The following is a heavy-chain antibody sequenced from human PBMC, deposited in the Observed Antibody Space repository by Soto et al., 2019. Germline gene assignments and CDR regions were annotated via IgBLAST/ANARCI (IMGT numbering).Heavy chain of an antibody. CDR3: ARSGERYYDFWSGYSAYDAFDI. CDR2: IFSNDEK. CDR1: GFSLSKARMG. J-gene: IGHJ3*02. Sequence: QVTLKESGPVRVKPTETLTLTCTVSGFSLSKARMGVSWIRQPPGKALEWLAHIFSNDEKSYSTSLKSRLTTPKDTSKSQVVLTMTNIDPVDTATYYCARSGERYYDFWSGYSAYDAFDIWGQGTMVTVSS. V-gene: IGHV2-26*01. D-gene: IGHD3-3*01.